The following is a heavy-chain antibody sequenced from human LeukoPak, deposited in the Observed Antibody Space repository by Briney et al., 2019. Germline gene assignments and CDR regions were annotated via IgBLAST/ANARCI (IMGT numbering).Heavy chain of an antibody. J-gene: IGHJ3*02. CDR2: IYYSGST. Sequence: SETLSLTCTVSGGSISSSSYYWGWIRQPPGKGLEWIGSIYYSGSTYYNPSLKSRVTISVDTSKNQFSPKLSSVTAADTAVYYCARVDWNDEGADDAFDIWGQGTMVTVSS. CDR3: ARVDWNDEGADDAFDI. V-gene: IGHV4-39*07. D-gene: IGHD1-1*01. CDR1: GGSISSSSYY.